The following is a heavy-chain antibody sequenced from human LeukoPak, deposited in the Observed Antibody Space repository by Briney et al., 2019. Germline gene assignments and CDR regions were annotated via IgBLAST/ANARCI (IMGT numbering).Heavy chain of an antibody. CDR3: ARNGGDGYNDFDY. Sequence: SVKVSCKASGGTFTSYAICWVRQAPGQGLEWMGGIIPIFGTANYAQKFQGRVTITADESTSTAYTELSSLRTEDTAVDYCARNGGDGYNDFDYWPEETRVSVSS. CDR1: GGTFTSYA. D-gene: IGHD5-24*01. V-gene: IGHV1-69*13. CDR2: IIPIFGTA. J-gene: IGHJ4*02.